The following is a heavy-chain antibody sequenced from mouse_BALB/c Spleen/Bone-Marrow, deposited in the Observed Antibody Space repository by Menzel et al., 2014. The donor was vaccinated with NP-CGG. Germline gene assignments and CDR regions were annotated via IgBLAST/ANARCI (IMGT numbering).Heavy chain of an antibody. V-gene: IGHV5-9*02. CDR1: GFAFSSYD. J-gene: IGHJ2*01. CDR2: ISSGGSYT. Sequence: EAMLVESGGGLVKPGGSLKLSYAASGFAFSSYDMPWVRQTPEKRLEWVATISSGGSYTYYPDSVKGRFTISRDNARNALCLQMSSLRSEDTAMYYCTRPLTGAYYDYWGQGPTLTVSS. CDR3: TRPLTGAYYDY. D-gene: IGHD4-1*01.